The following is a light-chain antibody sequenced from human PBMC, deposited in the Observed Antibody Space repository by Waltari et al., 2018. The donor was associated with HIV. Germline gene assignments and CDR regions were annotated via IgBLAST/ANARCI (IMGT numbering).Light chain of an antibody. CDR1: SSDVGASHY. J-gene: IGLJ2*01. CDR2: DVT. Sequence: QSALTQPPSASGSPGQSVTISCTGTSSDVGASHYVSWFQQHPGKAPKLMIDDVTKRPSGVPDRFSGSKSGNTASLTVSGLQAEDEADYYCASQAGSKDVFGGGTRLTVL. CDR3: ASQAGSKDV. V-gene: IGLV2-8*01.